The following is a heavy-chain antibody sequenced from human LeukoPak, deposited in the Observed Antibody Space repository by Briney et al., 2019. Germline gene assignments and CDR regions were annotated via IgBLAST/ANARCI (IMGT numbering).Heavy chain of an antibody. D-gene: IGHD3-10*01. Sequence: GGSLRLSCAASGFTFSSYSMNWVRQAPGKGLEWVSSISSSSSYIYYADSVKGRFTISRDNAQNSLYLQMNSLRAEDTAVYYCARDSPGMGFDPWGQGTLVTVSS. V-gene: IGHV3-21*01. CDR2: ISSSSSYI. J-gene: IGHJ5*02. CDR3: ARDSPGMGFDP. CDR1: GFTFSSYS.